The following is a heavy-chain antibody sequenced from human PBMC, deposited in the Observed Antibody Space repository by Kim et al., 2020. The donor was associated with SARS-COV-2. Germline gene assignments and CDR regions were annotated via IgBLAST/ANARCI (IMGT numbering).Heavy chain of an antibody. V-gene: IGHV1-18*01. CDR3: ARTLTYYYDSSGYSPSNY. D-gene: IGHD3-22*01. Sequence: ASVKVSCKASGYTFTSYGISWVRQAPGQGLEWMGWISAYNGNTNYAQKLQGRVTMTTDTSTSTAYMELRSLRSDDTAVYYCARTLTYYYDSSGYSPSNYWGQGTLVTVSS. CDR1: GYTFTSYG. J-gene: IGHJ4*02. CDR2: ISAYNGNT.